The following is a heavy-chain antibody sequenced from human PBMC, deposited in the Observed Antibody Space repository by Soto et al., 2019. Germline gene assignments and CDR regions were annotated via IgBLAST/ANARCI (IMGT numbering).Heavy chain of an antibody. Sequence: QLVPQESGPGLVKSSETLSLTCSVSGGSISSSSYYWNWIRQSPGKGLEWIGSVYYSGTTYYNPSLTGRVTISVDTYNQFSLRLSSVTAADTAYYFCARRPMIGPVAENAFDIWGQGTRVTVSS. CDR1: GGSISSSSYY. CDR2: VYYSGTT. J-gene: IGHJ3*02. V-gene: IGHV4-39*01. CDR3: ARRPMIGPVAENAFDI. D-gene: IGHD6-19*01.